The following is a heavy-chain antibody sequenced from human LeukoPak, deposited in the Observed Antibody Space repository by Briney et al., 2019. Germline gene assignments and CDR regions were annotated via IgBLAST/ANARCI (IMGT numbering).Heavy chain of an antibody. Sequence: PGGSLRLSCAASGFIVSSNYMTWVRQAPGKGLEWVSVIYSGGRTHYADSVKGRFSISRDNSKNTVYLQMNSVRVEDTAVYYCASPAYYYDSSGYPLGHWGQGTLVTVSS. CDR3: ASPAYYYDSSGYPLGH. CDR1: GFIVSSNY. CDR2: IYSGGRT. D-gene: IGHD3-22*01. J-gene: IGHJ4*02. V-gene: IGHV3-53*01.